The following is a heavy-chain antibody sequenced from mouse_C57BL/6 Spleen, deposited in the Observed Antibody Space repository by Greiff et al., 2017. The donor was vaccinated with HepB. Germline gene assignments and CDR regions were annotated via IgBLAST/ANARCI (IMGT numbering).Heavy chain of an antibody. CDR2: INPSSGYT. V-gene: IGHV1-7*01. CDR1: GYTFTSYW. Sequence: VHLVESGAELAKPGASVKLSCKASGYTFTSYWLHWVKQRPGQGLEWIGYINPSSGYTKYNQKFKDKATLAADKSSSTAYMQLMSLTYEDSAVYYCARRNYYVSSPYYYAMDVWGQGTSVTVSS. D-gene: IGHD1-1*01. CDR3: ARRNYYVSSPYYYAMDV. J-gene: IGHJ4*01.